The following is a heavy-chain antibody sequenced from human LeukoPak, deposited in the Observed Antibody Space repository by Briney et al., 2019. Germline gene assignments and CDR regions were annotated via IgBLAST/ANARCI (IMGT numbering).Heavy chain of an antibody. CDR3: ARVVELLWFGEMYYMDV. CDR1: GGSISSYY. V-gene: IGHV4-59*12. Sequence: KPSETLSLTCTVSGGSISSYYWSWIRQPPGKGLEWLGYIYYSGSTNYNPSLKSRVTISVDTSKNQFSLKLSSVTAADTAVYYCARVVELLWFGEMYYMDVWGKGTTVTVSS. CDR2: IYYSGST. J-gene: IGHJ6*03. D-gene: IGHD3-10*01.